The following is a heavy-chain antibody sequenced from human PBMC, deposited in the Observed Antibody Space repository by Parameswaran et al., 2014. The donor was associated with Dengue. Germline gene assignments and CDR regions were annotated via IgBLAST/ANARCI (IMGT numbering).Heavy chain of an antibody. CDR3: ARGGPHRYSSSYDAFDI. J-gene: IGHJ3*02. V-gene: IGHV4-34*01. Sequence: PGKGLEWIGEINHSGSTNYNPSLKSRVTISVDTSKNQFSLKLSSVTAADTAVYYCARGGPHRYSSSYDAFDIWGQGTMVTVSS. CDR2: INHSGST. D-gene: IGHD6-13*01.